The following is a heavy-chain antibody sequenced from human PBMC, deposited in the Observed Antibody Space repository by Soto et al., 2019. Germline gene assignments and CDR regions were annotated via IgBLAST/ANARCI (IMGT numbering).Heavy chain of an antibody. Sequence: SVKVSCKASGGTFSSYTISWVRQAPGQGLEWMGRIIPILGIANYAQKFQGRVTITADKSTSTAYMELSSLRSEDTAVYYCARGVGWNDPGKYYFDDWGQGTLVTVSS. CDR1: GGTFSSYT. CDR2: IIPILGIA. J-gene: IGHJ4*02. D-gene: IGHD1-1*01. CDR3: ARGVGWNDPGKYYFDD. V-gene: IGHV1-69*02.